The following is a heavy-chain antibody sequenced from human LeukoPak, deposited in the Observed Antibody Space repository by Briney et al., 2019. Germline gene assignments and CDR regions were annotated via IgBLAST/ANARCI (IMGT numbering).Heavy chain of an antibody. V-gene: IGHV4-38-2*02. J-gene: IGHJ4*02. Sequence: SETLSLTCTVSGYSISSGYYWGWIRQPPGKGLEWIGSIYHSGSTYYNPSLKSRVTISVDTSKNQFSLKLSSVTAADTAVYYCARGGYRLFDYWGQGTLVTVSS. CDR3: ARGGYRLFDY. CDR1: GYSISSGYY. CDR2: IYHSGST. D-gene: IGHD5-18*01.